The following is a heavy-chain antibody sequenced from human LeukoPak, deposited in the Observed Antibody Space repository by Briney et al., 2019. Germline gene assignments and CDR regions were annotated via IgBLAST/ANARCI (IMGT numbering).Heavy chain of an antibody. Sequence: GGSLRLSCAASGFTFSSYAMNWVRQAPGKGLEWVSAISGSGGSTYYADSVKGRFTISRDNSKNTLYLQMNSLRAEDTAVYYCANGLRNYYDSSGSIDYWGQGTLVTVSS. CDR1: GFTFSSYA. J-gene: IGHJ4*02. V-gene: IGHV3-23*01. CDR2: ISGSGGST. CDR3: ANGLRNYYDSSGSIDY. D-gene: IGHD3-22*01.